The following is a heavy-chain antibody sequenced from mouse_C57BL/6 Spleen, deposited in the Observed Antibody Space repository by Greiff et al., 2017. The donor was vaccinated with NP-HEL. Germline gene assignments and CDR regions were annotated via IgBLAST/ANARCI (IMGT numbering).Heavy chain of an antibody. CDR2: IDPSDSET. CDR3: ASEGGSSYFDY. D-gene: IGHD1-1*01. CDR1: GYTFTSYW. V-gene: IGHV1-52*01. J-gene: IGHJ2*01. Sequence: QVQLQQPGAELVRPGSSVKLSCKASGYTFTSYWMHWVKQRPIQGLEWIGNIDPSDSETHYNQKFKDKATLTVDKSSSTAYMQLSSLTSEDSAVYYCASEGGSSYFDYWGQGTTLTVSS.